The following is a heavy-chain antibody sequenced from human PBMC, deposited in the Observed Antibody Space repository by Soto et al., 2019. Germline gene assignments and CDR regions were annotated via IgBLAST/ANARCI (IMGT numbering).Heavy chain of an antibody. CDR2: IIPIFGTA. CDR1: GGTFSSYA. J-gene: IGHJ6*02. V-gene: IGHV1-69*13. Sequence: ASVKVSCKASGGTFSSYAISWVRQAPGQGLEWMGGIIPIFGTANYAQKFQGRVTITADESTSTAYMELSSLRSEDTAVYYCARSSRGNTIFGPLTRGNYYYGMDVWGQGTTVTVSS. CDR3: ARSSRGNTIFGPLTRGNYYYGMDV. D-gene: IGHD3-3*01.